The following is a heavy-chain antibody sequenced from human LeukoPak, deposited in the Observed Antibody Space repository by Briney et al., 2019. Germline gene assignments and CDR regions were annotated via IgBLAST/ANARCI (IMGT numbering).Heavy chain of an antibody. D-gene: IGHD5-18*01. CDR3: ARGGYSYGRGWFDP. CDR1: GGSFSGYY. CDR2: INHSGST. J-gene: IGHJ5*02. V-gene: IGHV4-34*01. Sequence: SETLSLTCAVYGGSFSGYYWSWIRQPPGKGLEWIGEINHSGSTNYNPSLKSRVTISVDTSKNQFSLKLSSVTAADTAVFYYARGGYSYGRGWFDPWGQGTLVTVSS.